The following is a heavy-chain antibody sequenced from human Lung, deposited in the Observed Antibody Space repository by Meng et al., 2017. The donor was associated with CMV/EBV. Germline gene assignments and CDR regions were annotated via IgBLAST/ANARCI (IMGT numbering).Heavy chain of an antibody. V-gene: IGHV3-20*04. Sequence: GESLKISCAASGFTFDDYVMSWVRQAPGKGLEWVSGINWNGGSTGYADSVKGRFTISRDNAKNSLYLQMNSLRAEDTALYYCARGLMNYSNYGLPQLPRTQTFDYWGQGTXVTVYS. CDR3: ARGLMNYSNYGLPQLPRTQTFDY. D-gene: IGHD4-11*01. J-gene: IGHJ4*02. CDR1: GFTFDDYV. CDR2: INWNGGST.